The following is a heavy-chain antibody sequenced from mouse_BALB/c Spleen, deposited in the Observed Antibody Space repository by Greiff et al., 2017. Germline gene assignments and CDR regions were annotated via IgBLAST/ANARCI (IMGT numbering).Heavy chain of an antibody. CDR2: IYPGDGDT. J-gene: IGHJ4*01. D-gene: IGHD1-2*01. V-gene: IGHV1-82*01. CDR1: GYAFSSSW. CDR3: ARSDYGYYAMDY. Sequence: QVQLQQSGPELVKPGASVKISCKASGYAFSSSWMNWVKQRPGQGLEWIGRIYPGDGDTNYNGKFKGKATLTADKSSSTAYMQLSSLTSVDSAVYFCARSDYGYYAMDYWGQGTSVTVSS.